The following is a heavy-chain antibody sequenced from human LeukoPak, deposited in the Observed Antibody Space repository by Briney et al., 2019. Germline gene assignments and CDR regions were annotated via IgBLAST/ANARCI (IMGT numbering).Heavy chain of an antibody. D-gene: IGHD3-22*01. CDR2: ISGDGGST. J-gene: IGHJ4*02. Sequence: GGSLRLSCAASGFTFDDYAMHWVRQAPGKGLEWVSLISGDGGSTYYADSVKGRFTISRDNSKNSLYLQMNSLRAEDMALYYCAKSIGTIVVITTFDYWGQGTLVTVSS. CDR3: AKSIGTIVVITTFDY. V-gene: IGHV3-43*02. CDR1: GFTFDDYA.